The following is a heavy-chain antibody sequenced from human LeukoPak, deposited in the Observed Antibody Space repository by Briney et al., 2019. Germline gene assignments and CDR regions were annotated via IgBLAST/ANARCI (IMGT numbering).Heavy chain of an antibody. J-gene: IGHJ4*02. CDR3: ARGSYYGYYYFDY. D-gene: IGHD1-26*01. CDR1: GFTFSSYA. V-gene: IGHV3-23*01. Sequence: GGSLRLSCAASGFTFSSYAMSWVRQAPGKGLEWVSGISRSGGSTNYADSVKGRFTISRDNSKSTLYLQTNSLRAEDTAVYYCARGSYYGYYYFDYWGQGTLVTVSS. CDR2: ISRSGGST.